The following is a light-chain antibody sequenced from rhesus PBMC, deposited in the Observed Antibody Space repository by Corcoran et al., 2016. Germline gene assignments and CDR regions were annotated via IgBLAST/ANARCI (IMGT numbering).Light chain of an antibody. Sequence: HVTLTQSPATLSVSPGERATLSCRASPSVSNFLAWYHQQPGQAPRLLIYGVSYRATGSPDRFSGSGSGSGSETDFTLTISSLGPEDVGVYHCYQHSSGYSFGQGTKVEIK. V-gene: IGKV3-10*01. CDR3: YQHSSGYS. CDR2: GVS. J-gene: IGKJ2*01. CDR1: PSVSNF.